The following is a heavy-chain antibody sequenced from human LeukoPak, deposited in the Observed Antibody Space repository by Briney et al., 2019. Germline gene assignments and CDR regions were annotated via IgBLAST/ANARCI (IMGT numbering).Heavy chain of an antibody. CDR1: GFTFSSYG. D-gene: IGHD2-15*01. CDR3: ARVGLGYCSGGSCYSLGY. Sequence: GGSLRLSCAASGFTFSSYGMLWVRQAPGKGLEWVEFIRYDGSNKYYADSVKGRFTISRDNSKNSLYLQMNSLRAEDTAVYYCARVGLGYCSGGSCYSLGYWGQGTLVTVSS. V-gene: IGHV3-30*02. J-gene: IGHJ4*02. CDR2: IRYDGSNK.